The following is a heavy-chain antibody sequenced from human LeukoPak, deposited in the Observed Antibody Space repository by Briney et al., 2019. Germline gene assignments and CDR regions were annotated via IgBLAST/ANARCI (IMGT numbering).Heavy chain of an antibody. D-gene: IGHD4-11*01. J-gene: IGHJ4*02. CDR3: ARGGVYSTFHN. CDR2: INHSGST. V-gene: IGHV4-34*01. CDR1: GGSFRGYY. Sequence: SETLSLTCAVYGGSFRGYYWSWIRQPPGKGREGIGEINHSGSTNYNPSLKSRVTISVDTSKNQSSLKLSSVPAADTAVYYCARGGVYSTFHNSGQGTLVTLSS.